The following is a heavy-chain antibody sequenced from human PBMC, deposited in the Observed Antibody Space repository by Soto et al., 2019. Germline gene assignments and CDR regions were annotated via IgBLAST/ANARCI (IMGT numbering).Heavy chain of an antibody. Sequence: SETLSLTCAVYGVSFSGYYWSWIRQPPGKGLEWIGEINHSGSTNYNPSLKSRVTISVDTSKNQFSLKLSSVTAADTAVYYCARGGGQQWLAYYYYGMDVWGQGTTVTVSS. D-gene: IGHD6-19*01. CDR3: ARGGGQQWLAYYYYGMDV. CDR1: GVSFSGYY. V-gene: IGHV4-34*01. CDR2: INHSGST. J-gene: IGHJ6*02.